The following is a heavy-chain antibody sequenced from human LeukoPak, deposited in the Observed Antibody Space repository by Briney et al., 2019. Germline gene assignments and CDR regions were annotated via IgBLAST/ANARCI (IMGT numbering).Heavy chain of an antibody. CDR2: IYTNGGA. V-gene: IGHV4-61*02. Sequence: SQTLSLTCTVSGGSVTSGNYYWNWIRQPAGKGLEWIGRIYTNGGASYNPSLKSRVTISIDASKNQFSLKLSSVTAADTAVYCCAREPPGYWGQGILVTVPS. CDR3: AREPPGY. CDR1: GGSVTSGNYY. J-gene: IGHJ4*02.